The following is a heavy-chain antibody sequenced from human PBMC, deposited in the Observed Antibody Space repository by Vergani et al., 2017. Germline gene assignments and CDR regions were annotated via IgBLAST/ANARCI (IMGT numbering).Heavy chain of an antibody. J-gene: IGHJ4*02. D-gene: IGHD3-10*01. CDR1: GGTFSSYA. V-gene: IGHV1-69*13. CDR2: IIPIFGTA. Sequence: QVQLVQSGAEVKKPGSSVKVSCKASGGTFSSYAISWVRQAPGQGLEWMGRIIPIFGTANYAQKFQGRVTITADESTSSAYMELSSLRSEDTAVYYCARDIRKGFGELLPDYWGQGTLVTVSS. CDR3: ARDIRKGFGELLPDY.